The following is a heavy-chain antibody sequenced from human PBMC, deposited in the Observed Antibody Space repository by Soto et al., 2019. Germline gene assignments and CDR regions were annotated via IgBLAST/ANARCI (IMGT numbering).Heavy chain of an antibody. D-gene: IGHD1-7*01. V-gene: IGHV1-3*01. CDR3: ARAGNDWNYNWFDP. J-gene: IGHJ5*02. Sequence: ASVNVYCKAAGYAFTIYAMHWVRQAPGQRLEWMGWINAGNGNTKYSQKFQGRVTITRDTSASTAYMELSSLRSEDTAVYYCARAGNDWNYNWFDPWGQGTLVTVSS. CDR1: GYAFTIYA. CDR2: INAGNGNT.